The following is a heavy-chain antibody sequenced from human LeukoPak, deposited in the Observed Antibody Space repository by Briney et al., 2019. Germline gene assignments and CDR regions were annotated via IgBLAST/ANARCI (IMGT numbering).Heavy chain of an antibody. J-gene: IGHJ4*02. CDR1: GGTFSSYA. CDR3: ARDGTYDSSGYYRGYFAY. D-gene: IGHD3-22*01. Sequence: GASAKVSCKASGGTFSSYATSWVRHAPGQGLEWMGGIIPIFGTANYAQTFQGRGTITADESTSTAYMELSSLRTEDTAVYYCARDGTYDSSGYYRGYFAYWGQGTLVTVSS. CDR2: IIPIFGTA. V-gene: IGHV1-69*13.